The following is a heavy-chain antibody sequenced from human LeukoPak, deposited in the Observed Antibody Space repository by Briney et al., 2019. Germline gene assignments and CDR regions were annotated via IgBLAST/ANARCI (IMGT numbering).Heavy chain of an antibody. Sequence: GGSLRLSCAASGFTFSSYAMSWVRQAPGKGLEWVSAISGSGGSTYYADSVKGRFTISRDNSKNTLYLQMNSLRAEDTAVYYCAKDFNAPYYYDSSGYYPDDAFDIWGQGTMVTVSS. J-gene: IGHJ3*02. CDR1: GFTFSSYA. CDR2: ISGSGGST. CDR3: AKDFNAPYYYDSSGYYPDDAFDI. D-gene: IGHD3-22*01. V-gene: IGHV3-23*01.